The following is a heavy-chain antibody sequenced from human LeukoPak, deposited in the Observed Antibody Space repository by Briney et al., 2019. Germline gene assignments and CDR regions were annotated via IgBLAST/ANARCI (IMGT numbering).Heavy chain of an antibody. CDR1: GGSISSSSYY. Sequence: SETLSLTCTVSGGSISSSSYYWGWIRQPPGKGLEWIGSIYYSGSTYYNPSLKSRVTISVDTSKNQFSLKLSSVTAADTAVYYCARLGYCSGGSCLYGTDVWGQGTTVTVSS. D-gene: IGHD2-15*01. CDR3: ARLGYCSGGSCLYGTDV. V-gene: IGHV4-39*01. CDR2: IYYSGST. J-gene: IGHJ6*02.